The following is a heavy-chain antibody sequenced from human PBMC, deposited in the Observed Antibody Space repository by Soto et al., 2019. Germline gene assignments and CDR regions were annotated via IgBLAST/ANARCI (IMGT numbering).Heavy chain of an antibody. CDR2: ISGSGSGT. J-gene: IGHJ4*02. Sequence: EVQLLESGGGLVQPGGSLRLSCVASGFTFSTYAMTWVRQAPGKGLEWVSAISGSGSGTNYADSVKGRFTISRDNSKNIRYLKMKCRRAEDTAVYYCAKKTPTTTCFDYWGPGPLVTVPS. CDR1: GFTFSTYA. CDR3: AKKTPTTTCFDY. V-gene: IGHV3-23*01. D-gene: IGHD1-1*01.